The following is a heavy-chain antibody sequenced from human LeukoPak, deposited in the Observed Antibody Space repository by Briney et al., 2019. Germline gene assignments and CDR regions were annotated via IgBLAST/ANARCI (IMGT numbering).Heavy chain of an antibody. CDR2: IYTSGST. D-gene: IGHD3-22*01. J-gene: IGHJ4*02. CDR3: ARGAIYYYDSSGYYYYFDY. CDR1: GGSISSGSYY. V-gene: IGHV4-61*02. Sequence: SQTLSLTCTVSGGSISSGSYYWSWIRQPAGKGLEWIGRIYTSGSTNYNPSLKSRVTISVDTSKNQFSLKPSSVTAADTAVYYCARGAIYYYDSSGYYYYFDYWGRGTLVTVSS.